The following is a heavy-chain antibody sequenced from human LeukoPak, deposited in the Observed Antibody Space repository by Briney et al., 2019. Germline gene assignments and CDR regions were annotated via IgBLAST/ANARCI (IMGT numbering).Heavy chain of an antibody. J-gene: IGHJ6*04. V-gene: IGHV3-48*04. Sequence: TGGSLRLSCAASGFTFSSYGMHWVRRAPGKGLEWVSYISSSGSTIYYADSVKGRFTISRDNAKNSLYLQMNSLRAEDTAVYYCAELGITMIGGVWGKGTTVTISS. D-gene: IGHD3-10*02. CDR2: ISSSGSTI. CDR3: AELGITMIGGV. CDR1: GFTFSSYG.